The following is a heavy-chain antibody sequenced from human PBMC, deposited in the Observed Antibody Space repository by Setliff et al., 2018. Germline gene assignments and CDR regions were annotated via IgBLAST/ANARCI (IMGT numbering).Heavy chain of an antibody. CDR1: GFTFSSYW. Sequence: GGSLRLSCAASGFTFSSYWMSWVRQAPGKGLEWVANIKQDGGEKYYVGSVKGRFTISRDNANNLLYLHMGSLRAEDTAVYYCARDFSTGSSSWGQGTLVTVSS. CDR2: IKQDGGEK. CDR3: ARDFSTGSSS. D-gene: IGHD2-8*02. J-gene: IGHJ5*02. V-gene: IGHV3-7*03.